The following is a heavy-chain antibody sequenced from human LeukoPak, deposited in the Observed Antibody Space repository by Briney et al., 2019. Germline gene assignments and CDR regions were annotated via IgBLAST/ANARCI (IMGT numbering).Heavy chain of an antibody. Sequence: SETLSLTCTVSGGSISSGDYYWSWIRQPPGKGLEWIGYIYYSGSTYYNPSLKSRFTISVDTSKNQFSLKLSSVTAADTAVYYCARIYSSGGNWFDPWGQGTLVTVSS. CDR1: GGSISSGDYY. D-gene: IGHD6-25*01. CDR3: ARIYSSGGNWFDP. CDR2: IYYSGST. V-gene: IGHV4-30-4*08. J-gene: IGHJ5*02.